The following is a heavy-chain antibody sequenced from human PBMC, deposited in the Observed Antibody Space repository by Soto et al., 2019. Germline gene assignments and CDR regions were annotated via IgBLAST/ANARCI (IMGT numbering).Heavy chain of an antibody. CDR2: IGGSGDVT. CDR3: AKRGSSSGWYSFDY. J-gene: IGHJ4*02. D-gene: IGHD6-19*01. V-gene: IGHV3-23*01. CDR1: GFTFSSYA. Sequence: GGSLRLSCAASGFTFSSYAMSWVRQPPGKGLEWVSVIGGSGDVTDYADFVKGRFTISRDNSKNTLYLQMNNLRAEDTAVYYCAKRGSSSGWYSFDYWGQGSLVTVSS.